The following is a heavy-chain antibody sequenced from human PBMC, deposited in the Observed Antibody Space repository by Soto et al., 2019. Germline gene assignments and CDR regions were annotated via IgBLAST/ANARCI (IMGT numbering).Heavy chain of an antibody. J-gene: IGHJ4*02. D-gene: IGHD1-26*01. CDR1: GFTFRSYS. V-gene: IGHV3-48*01. CDR3: ARFAVGATFDY. CDR2: ISSSSSTI. Sequence: GGPLRLSCAAAGFTFRSYSMNWVRQAQGKGLEWVSYISSSSSTIYYADSVKGRFTISRDNAKNSLYLQMNSLRAEDTAVYYCARFAVGATFDYWGQGTLVTVSS.